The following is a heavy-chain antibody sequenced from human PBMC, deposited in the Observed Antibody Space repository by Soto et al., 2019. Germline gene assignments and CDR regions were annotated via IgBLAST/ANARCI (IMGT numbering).Heavy chain of an antibody. V-gene: IGHV4-39*01. CDR2: IYYSGST. CDR1: GGSISSSSYY. J-gene: IGHJ6*04. D-gene: IGHD3-9*01. CDR3: ARLAGILTGYSVVLV. Sequence: PSETLSLTCTVSGGSISSSSYYWGWIRQPPGKGLEWIGSIYYSGSTYYNPSLKRRVTISVDTSKNKISLKLSSVTAADTSLYYCARLAGILTGYSVVLVWGKGTTVTVSS.